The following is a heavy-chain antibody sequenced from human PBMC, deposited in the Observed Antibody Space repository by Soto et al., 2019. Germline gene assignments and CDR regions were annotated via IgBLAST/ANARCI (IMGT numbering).Heavy chain of an antibody. V-gene: IGHV4-59*01. CDR1: GGSISSYY. CDR2: IYYSGST. Sequence: PSETLSLTCTVSGGSISSYYWSWIRQPPGKGLEWIGYIYYSGSTNYNPSLKSRVTISVDTSKNQFSLKLSSVTAADTAVYYCTSGWGALRDIVVLPAAGNYYYMDVWGKGTTVTVSS. D-gene: IGHD2-2*01. J-gene: IGHJ6*03. CDR3: TSGWGALRDIVVLPAAGNYYYMDV.